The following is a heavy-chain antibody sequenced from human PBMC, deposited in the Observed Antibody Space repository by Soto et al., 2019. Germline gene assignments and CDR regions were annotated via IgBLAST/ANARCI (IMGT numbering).Heavy chain of an antibody. Sequence: GASVKVSCTASGYSFTSYGISWVRQAPGQGLEWMGWISAYNGNTNYAQKLQGRVTMTTDTSTSTAYMELRSLRSDDTAVYYCARDFIVVVIAQAGDAFDIWGQGTMVTVSS. V-gene: IGHV1-18*01. CDR3: ARDFIVVVIAQAGDAFDI. CDR2: ISAYNGNT. D-gene: IGHD2-21*01. J-gene: IGHJ3*02. CDR1: GYSFTSYG.